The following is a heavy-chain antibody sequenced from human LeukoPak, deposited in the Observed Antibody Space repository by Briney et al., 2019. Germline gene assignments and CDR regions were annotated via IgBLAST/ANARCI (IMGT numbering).Heavy chain of an antibody. CDR2: IYSGGST. Sequence: PGGSLRLSCAASGFTVSSNYMSWVRQAPGKGLEWVSVIYSGGSTYYADSVKGRFTISRDNSKNTLYLQMNSLRAEDTAVYYCAKPRFGSSPFDYWGQGTLVTVSS. J-gene: IGHJ4*02. CDR3: AKPRFGSSPFDY. D-gene: IGHD1-26*01. V-gene: IGHV3-53*01. CDR1: GFTVSSNY.